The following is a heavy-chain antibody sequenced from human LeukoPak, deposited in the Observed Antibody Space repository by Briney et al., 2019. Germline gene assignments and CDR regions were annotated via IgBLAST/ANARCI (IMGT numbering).Heavy chain of an antibody. D-gene: IGHD2-2*01. CDR3: AKDWCSSASCQHFDY. CDR1: RFTFSSYA. CDR2: ISGSGGST. V-gene: IGHV3-23*01. J-gene: IGHJ4*02. Sequence: GGSLSLSCAASRFTFSSYAMIWVRQAPGRGGEWVSGISGSGGSTYYADSVKGRFPISRDNSRNTLYLQMNSLRAEDTAVYFCAKDWCSSASCQHFDYWGQGTLVTVSS.